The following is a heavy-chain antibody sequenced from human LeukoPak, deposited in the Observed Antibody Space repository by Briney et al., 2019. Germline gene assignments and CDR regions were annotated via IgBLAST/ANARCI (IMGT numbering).Heavy chain of an antibody. CDR2: INHSGST. D-gene: IGHD6-13*01. J-gene: IGHJ5*02. CDR1: GASISSYY. CDR3: AKIAAAPPRT. V-gene: IGHV4-34*01. Sequence: SETLSLTCSVSGASISSYYWNWIRQPPGKGLEWIGEINHSGSTNYNPSLKSRVTISVDTSKNQFSLKLSSVTAADTAVYYCAKIAAAPPRTWGQGTLVTVSS.